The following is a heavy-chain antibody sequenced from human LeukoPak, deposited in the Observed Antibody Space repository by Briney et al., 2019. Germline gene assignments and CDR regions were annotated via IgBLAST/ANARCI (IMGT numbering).Heavy chain of an antibody. Sequence: SETLSLTCTVSGGSISSYYWSWIRQPAGKGLEWIGRIYTSGSTNYNPSLKSRVTISVDTSKNQFSLKLSSVTAADTAVYYCARRPAAMRVRAPRGDFDYWGQGTLVTVSS. V-gene: IGHV4-4*07. D-gene: IGHD3-10*01. CDR2: IYTSGST. CDR1: GGSISSYY. J-gene: IGHJ4*02. CDR3: ARRPAAMRVRAPRGDFDY.